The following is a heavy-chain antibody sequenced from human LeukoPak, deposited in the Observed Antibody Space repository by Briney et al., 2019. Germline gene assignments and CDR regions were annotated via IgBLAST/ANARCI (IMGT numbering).Heavy chain of an antibody. CDR3: ARGGRRDYFDGRGNEITRGNWFDP. V-gene: IGHV3-21*01. Sequence: GGSLRLSCEGSGFTFSSYSMNWVRQAPGKGLECVAFITGSSSYIYYADSVRGRFTISRDNARNSLFLQMSSLRADDTAVYYCARGGRRDYFDGRGNEITRGNWFDPWGQGTLVTVSS. J-gene: IGHJ5*02. CDR1: GFTFSSYS. CDR2: ITGSSSYI. D-gene: IGHD3-22*01.